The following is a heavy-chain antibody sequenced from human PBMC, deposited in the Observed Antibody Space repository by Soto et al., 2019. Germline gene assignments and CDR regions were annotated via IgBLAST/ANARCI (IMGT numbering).Heavy chain of an antibody. V-gene: IGHV3-33*01. D-gene: IGHD6-13*01. CDR3: ARCGIAAAGVAVWQHYFDY. J-gene: IGHJ4*02. CDR1: GFSFSNYG. Sequence: GGSLRLSCAASGFSFSNYGIHWVRQAPGKGLEWVAVMWYDGINKHYADSVKGRFTISRDNSKNTLYLEMNSLRADDTAVYYCARCGIAAAGVAVWQHYFDYWGQGTLVTVSS. CDR2: MWYDGINK.